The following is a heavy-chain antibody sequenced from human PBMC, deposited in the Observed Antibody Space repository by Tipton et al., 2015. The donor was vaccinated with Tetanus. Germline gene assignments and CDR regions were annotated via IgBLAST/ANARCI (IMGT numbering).Heavy chain of an antibody. Sequence: QLVQSGAEVKKPGASVKVSCKASGYTFTHYSVNWVRQAPGQGLEWMGWISPFNENVNYAEKFQGRLTMTTDRSTATVYMDLRSLGSDDTAVYYCARGRGLGPHEYFEHWGRGTLVTVSS. J-gene: IGHJ5*02. CDR3: ARGRGLGPHEYFEH. V-gene: IGHV1-18*01. D-gene: IGHD3/OR15-3a*01. CDR1: GYTFTHYS. CDR2: ISPFNENV.